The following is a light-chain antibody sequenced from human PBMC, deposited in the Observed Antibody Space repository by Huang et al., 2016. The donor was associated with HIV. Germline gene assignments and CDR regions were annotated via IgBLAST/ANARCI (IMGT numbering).Light chain of an antibody. CDR3: QHRSNWPLT. V-gene: IGKV3-11*01. J-gene: IGKJ4*01. Sequence: EIVLTQSPASLSLSPGERATLSCRASQSVSSYLAWYQQKPGQAPRLLIYDASNRATGIPARFSGSGSGTDFTLTISSLEPEDFAVYFCQHRSNWPLTFGGGTRVEIK. CDR1: QSVSSY. CDR2: DAS.